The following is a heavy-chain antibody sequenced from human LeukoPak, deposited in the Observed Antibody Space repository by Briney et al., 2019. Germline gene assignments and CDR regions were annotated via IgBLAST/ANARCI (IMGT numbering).Heavy chain of an antibody. J-gene: IGHJ4*02. CDR2: ISDSGTT. D-gene: IGHD3-16*02. V-gene: IGHV3-66*01. CDR3: AKDLLYSDVWGSYRPNPLDY. CDR1: GFAVSNNH. Sequence: GGSLRLSCTASGFAVSNNHMTWVRQAPGQGLEWVSVISDSGTTYYADSVKGRVTISRDNSKNTLYLQMNSLRAEDTAVYYCAKDLLYSDVWGSYRPNPLDYWGQGTLVTVSS.